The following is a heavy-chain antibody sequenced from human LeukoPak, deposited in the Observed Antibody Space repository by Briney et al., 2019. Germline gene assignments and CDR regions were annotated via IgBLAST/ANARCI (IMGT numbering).Heavy chain of an antibody. CDR1: GYTFTGYY. CDR2: INPNSGGT. D-gene: IGHD2-21*02. CDR3: ARSSVVTAMVHLDF. V-gene: IGHV1-2*02. J-gene: IGHJ4*02. Sequence: ASVKVSCKASGYTFTGYYMHWVRQAPGQGLEWMGWINPNSGGTKYAQKFQGRVTMTRDTSISTAYMELSRLRSDDTAVYYCARSSVVTAMVHLDFWGQGTLVTVSS.